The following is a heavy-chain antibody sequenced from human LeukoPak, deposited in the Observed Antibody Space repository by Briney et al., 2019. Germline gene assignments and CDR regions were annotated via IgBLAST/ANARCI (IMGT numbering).Heavy chain of an antibody. CDR2: TYYRSKWYN. CDR3: ARVQQLGQGFHY. CDR1: GDSVSSSFAA. D-gene: IGHD6-13*01. J-gene: IGHJ4*02. V-gene: IGHV6-1*01. Sequence: SQTLSLTCAISGDSVSSSFAAWNWIRQSPSRGLEWLGRTYYRSKWYNDYALSVKSRISINPDTSKNQFSLQLNSVTPEDTAVYYCARVQQLGQGFHYWGLGTLVTVSS.